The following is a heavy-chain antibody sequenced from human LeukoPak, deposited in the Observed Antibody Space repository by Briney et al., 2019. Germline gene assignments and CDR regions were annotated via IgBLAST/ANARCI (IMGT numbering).Heavy chain of an antibody. D-gene: IGHD2-15*01. CDR3: ARRKSLGYCSGGSCYLLLY. Sequence: ASVKVSCKASGYTFTSYGISWVRQAPGQGLEWMGWMNPNSGNTGYAQKFQGRVTMTRNTSISTAYMELSSLRSEDTAVYYCARRKSLGYCSGGSCYLLLYWGQGTLVTVSS. CDR1: GYTFTSYG. J-gene: IGHJ4*02. CDR2: MNPNSGNT. V-gene: IGHV1-8*02.